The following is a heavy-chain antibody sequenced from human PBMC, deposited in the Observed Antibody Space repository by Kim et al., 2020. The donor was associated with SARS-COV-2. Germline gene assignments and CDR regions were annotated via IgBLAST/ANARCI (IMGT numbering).Heavy chain of an antibody. CDR1: GGSISSYY. J-gene: IGHJ3*02. CDR3: ARQRPGFLIVLPDAFDI. V-gene: IGHV4-59*08. D-gene: IGHD3-10*01. Sequence: SETLSLTCTVSGGSISSYYWSWIRQPPGKGLEWIGYIYYSGSTNYNPSLKSRVTISVDTSKNQFSLKLSSVTAADTAVYYCARQRPGFLIVLPDAFDIWGQGTMVTVSS. CDR2: IYYSGST.